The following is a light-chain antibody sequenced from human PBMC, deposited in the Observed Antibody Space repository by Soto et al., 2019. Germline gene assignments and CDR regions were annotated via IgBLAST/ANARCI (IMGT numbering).Light chain of an antibody. J-gene: IGKJ2*01. CDR3: QQYDKLPPYT. CDR1: QVIDNY. Sequence: DIQMTQSPSSLSASVGDRVTITCQASQVIDNYLNWYQQKPGQAPKLLIYDASSLETGVPSRFSGRGSVTDFTFTISSLQPEDIATYYCQQYDKLPPYTFGQGTKLELK. V-gene: IGKV1-33*01. CDR2: DAS.